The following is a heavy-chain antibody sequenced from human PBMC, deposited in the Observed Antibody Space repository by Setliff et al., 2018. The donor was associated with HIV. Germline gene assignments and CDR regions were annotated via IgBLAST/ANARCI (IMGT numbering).Heavy chain of an antibody. CDR3: ARTRAPYFFDF. Sequence: PSETLSLTCSVSGISINGYYWSWIRQSPRTRLEWIGYVSSIGNTNYNPSLKSRDTISVDTSKNQFSLQLNSVTAADTAVYFCARTRAPYFFDFWGQGAQVTVSS. D-gene: IGHD1-26*01. CDR1: GISINGYY. CDR2: VSSIGNT. V-gene: IGHV4-4*08. J-gene: IGHJ4*02.